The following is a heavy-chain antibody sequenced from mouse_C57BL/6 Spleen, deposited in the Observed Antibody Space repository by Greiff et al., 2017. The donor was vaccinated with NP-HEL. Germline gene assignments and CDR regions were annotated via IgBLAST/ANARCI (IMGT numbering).Heavy chain of an antibody. J-gene: IGHJ4*01. CDR3: ARGGTICYYAMNY. V-gene: IGHV1-69*01. D-gene: IGHD1-1*02. CDR1: GYTFTSYW. Sequence: VQLQQPGAELVMPGASVKLSCKASGYTFTSYWMHWVKQRPGQGLEWIGEIDPSDSYTNYNQKFKGKSTLTVDKSSSTAYMQLSSLTSEDSAVYYCARGGTICYYAMNYWGQGTSVTVSS. CDR2: IDPSDSYT.